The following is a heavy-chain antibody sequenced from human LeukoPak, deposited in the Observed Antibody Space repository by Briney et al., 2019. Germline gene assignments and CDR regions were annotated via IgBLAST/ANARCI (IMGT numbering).Heavy chain of an antibody. CDR2: INPNSGGT. CDR3: ARGEFIGRVDFWSGKRCWFDP. J-gene: IGHJ5*02. D-gene: IGHD3-3*01. V-gene: IGHV1-2*06. CDR1: GYTFTGYY. Sequence: ASVKVSCKASGYTFTGYYMHWVRQAPGQGLEWMGRINPNSGGTNYAQKFQGRVTMTRDTSISTAYMELSRLRSDDTAVYYCARGEFIGRVDFWSGKRCWFDPWGQGTLVTVSS.